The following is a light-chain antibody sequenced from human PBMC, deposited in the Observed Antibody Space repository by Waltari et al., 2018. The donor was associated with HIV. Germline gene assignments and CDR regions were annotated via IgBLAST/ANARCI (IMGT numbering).Light chain of an antibody. V-gene: IGKV3-20*01. CDR2: GAS. Sequence: IVLTQSPGTLSLSPGDRATLSCRASQSVSSSYLAWYQQKPGQAPRLLIYGASSRATGIPDRFSGSGSGTDFTLTISRLEPEDFAVYYCQQYGSSPQTFGQGTKVEIK. CDR1: QSVSSSY. J-gene: IGKJ1*01. CDR3: QQYGSSPQT.